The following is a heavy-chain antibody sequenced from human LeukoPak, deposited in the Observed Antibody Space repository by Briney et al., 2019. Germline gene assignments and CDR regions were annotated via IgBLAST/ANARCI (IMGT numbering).Heavy chain of an antibody. Sequence: GASVKVSCKASGCTFTDYYMHWVRQAPGQGPEWVGWINSNSGGINYAQKFQGRVTMTRDTSISTAYMELSRLRSDDTAVYYCARRRVTNAFDIWGQGTMVTVSS. J-gene: IGHJ3*02. CDR2: INSNSGGI. CDR1: GCTFTDYY. CDR3: ARRRVTNAFDI. V-gene: IGHV1-2*02. D-gene: IGHD3-10*01.